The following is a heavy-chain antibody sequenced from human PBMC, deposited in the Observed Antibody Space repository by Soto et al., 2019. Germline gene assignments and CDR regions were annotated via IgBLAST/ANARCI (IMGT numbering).Heavy chain of an antibody. D-gene: IGHD6-13*01. CDR1: GFTVSSNY. J-gene: IGHJ6*02. Sequence: PGGSLRLSCAASGFTVSSNYMSWVRQAPGKGLEWVAVIYSGGSTYYADSVKGRFTISRDNSKNTLYLQMNSLRAEDTAVYYCARGDSSSWTAPYGMVVWGQGTTVTVSS. CDR2: IYSGGST. V-gene: IGHV3-53*01. CDR3: ARGDSSSWTAPYGMVV.